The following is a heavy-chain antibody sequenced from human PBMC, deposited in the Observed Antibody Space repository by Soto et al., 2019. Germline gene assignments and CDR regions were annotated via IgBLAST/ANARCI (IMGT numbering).Heavy chain of an antibody. CDR3: ARGGSNFDWFLPFDY. V-gene: IGHV4-59*01. D-gene: IGHD3-9*01. J-gene: IGHJ4*02. Sequence: SETLSLTCTVSGGSISSYYWSWIRQPPGKGLEWIGYIYYSGSTNYNPSLKSRVTISVDTSKNQFSLKLSSVTAADTAVYYCARGGSNFDWFLPFDYWGQGTLVTV. CDR2: IYYSGST. CDR1: GGSISSYY.